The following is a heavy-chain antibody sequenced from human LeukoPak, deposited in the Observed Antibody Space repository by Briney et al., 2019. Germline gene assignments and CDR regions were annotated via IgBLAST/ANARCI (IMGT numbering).Heavy chain of an antibody. CDR2: ISAYNGNT. V-gene: IGHV1-18*01. CDR3: AREVYCSSTSCYGGGQNWFDP. Sequence: ASVKVSCKASGYTFTSYGISWVRQAPGQGLEWMGWISAYNGNTNYAQKLQGRVTMTTDTSTSTAYMELRSLRSDDTAVYYCAREVYCSSTSCYGGGQNWFDPWGQGTLVTVSS. CDR1: GYTFTSYG. D-gene: IGHD2-2*01. J-gene: IGHJ5*02.